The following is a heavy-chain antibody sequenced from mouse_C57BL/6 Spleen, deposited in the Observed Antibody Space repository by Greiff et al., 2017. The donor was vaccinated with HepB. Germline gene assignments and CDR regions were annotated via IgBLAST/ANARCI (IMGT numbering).Heavy chain of an antibody. CDR3: TRAYYGNLYAMDY. Sequence: EVQLQQSGAELVRPGASVKLSCTASGFNIKDDYMHWVKQRPEQGLEWIGWIDPENGDTEYASKFQGKATITADTSSNTAYLQLSSLTSEDTAVYYCTRAYYGNLYAMDYWGQGTSVTVSS. D-gene: IGHD2-10*01. CDR1: GFNIKDDY. V-gene: IGHV14-4*01. CDR2: IDPENGDT. J-gene: IGHJ4*01.